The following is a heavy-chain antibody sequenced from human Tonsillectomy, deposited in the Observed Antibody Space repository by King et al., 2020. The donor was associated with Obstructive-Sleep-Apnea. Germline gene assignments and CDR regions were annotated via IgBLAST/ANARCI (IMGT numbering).Heavy chain of an antibody. CDR3: ARRIDRGRCGGDCYPDY. Sequence: QLVQSGAEVKKPGESLKISCKGSGYSFTSYWIGWVRQMPGKGLEGMGIIYPGDSDTRYSPSFQGQVTLPAGQSISPAYLQWGRLKASDTAMYYCARRIDRGRCGGDCYPDYWGQGTLVTVSS. D-gene: IGHD2-21*02. V-gene: IGHV5-51*01. CDR1: GYSFTSYW. J-gene: IGHJ4*02. CDR2: IYPGDSDT.